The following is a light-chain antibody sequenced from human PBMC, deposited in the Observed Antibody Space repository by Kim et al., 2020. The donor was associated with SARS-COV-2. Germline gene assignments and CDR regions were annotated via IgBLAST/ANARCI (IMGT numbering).Light chain of an antibody. CDR1: QSVGSNY. CDR3: QQFVSSPPT. CDR2: GAS. V-gene: IGKV3-20*01. J-gene: IGKJ5*01. Sequence: CPGERATLSCRASQSVGSNYSSWYQQKTGQAPRLLFYGASSRATGIPDRFSGSGSWTDFTPTISRLEPEVVAVYYCQQFVSSPPTFGQGTRLEIK.